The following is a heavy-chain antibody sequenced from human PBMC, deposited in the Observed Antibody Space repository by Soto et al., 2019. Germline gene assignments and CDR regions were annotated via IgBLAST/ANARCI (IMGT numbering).Heavy chain of an antibody. V-gene: IGHV3-30-3*01. CDR3: AREWGRSYYYGMDV. D-gene: IGHD3-10*01. CDR1: GFIFSDYA. J-gene: IGHJ6*02. CDR2: LIDDGYFQ. Sequence: QVQLVDSGGGVVQPERSLRLSCRASGFIFSDYAIHWVRQAPGRGLGWVAVLIDDGYFQYYADSVKGRFTTSSDKSNNTVYLHMGSLRVDDTAVYYCAREWGRSYYYGMDVWGQGTTVIVSS.